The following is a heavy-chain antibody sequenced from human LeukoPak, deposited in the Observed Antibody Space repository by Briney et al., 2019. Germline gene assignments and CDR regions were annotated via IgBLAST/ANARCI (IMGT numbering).Heavy chain of an antibody. CDR2: ISGSVGST. Sequence: GGSLRLSCAASGFTFSNYAMSWVRQAPGKGLEWVSTISGSVGSTYYGDSVKGRFTISRDNSQNTQYLQMNSLRAEDTAVYYCAKTSSSSWKYFDYWGQGTLVTVSS. CDR3: AKTSSSSWKYFDY. CDR1: GFTFSNYA. J-gene: IGHJ4*02. V-gene: IGHV3-23*01. D-gene: IGHD6-13*01.